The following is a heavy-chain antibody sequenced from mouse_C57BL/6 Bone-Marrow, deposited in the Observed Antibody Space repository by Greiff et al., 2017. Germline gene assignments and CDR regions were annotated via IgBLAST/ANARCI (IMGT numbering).Heavy chain of an antibody. D-gene: IGHD1-1*01. CDR1: GYAFSSYW. V-gene: IGHV1-80*01. Sequence: VQLQQSGAELVKPGASVKISCKASGYAFSSYWMNWVKQRPGKGLEWIGQIYPGDGDTNYNGKFKGKATLTADKSSSTAYMQLSSLTSEDSAVYFCARTDLGYYGSSYWGQGTTLTVSS. CDR3: ARTDLGYYGSSY. CDR2: IYPGDGDT. J-gene: IGHJ2*01.